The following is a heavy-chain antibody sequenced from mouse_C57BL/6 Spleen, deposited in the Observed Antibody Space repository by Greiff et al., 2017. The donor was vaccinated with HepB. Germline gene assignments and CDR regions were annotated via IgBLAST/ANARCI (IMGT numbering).Heavy chain of an antibody. D-gene: IGHD2-2*01. J-gene: IGHJ3*01. CDR1: GFNIKDYY. Sequence: EVQLQQSGAELVKPGASVKLSCTASGFNIKDYYMHWVKQRTEQGLEWIGRIDPEDGETKYAQKFQGKATITADTSSNTAYLQLSSLTSEDTAVLYCARKGYDGGFAYWGQGTLVTVSA. CDR2: IDPEDGET. CDR3: ARKGYDGGFAY. V-gene: IGHV14-2*01.